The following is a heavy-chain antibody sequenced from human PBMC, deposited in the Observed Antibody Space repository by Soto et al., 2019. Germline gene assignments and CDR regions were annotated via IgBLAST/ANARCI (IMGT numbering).Heavy chain of an antibody. V-gene: IGHV3-23*01. CDR1: GFTFSSYA. D-gene: IGHD3-9*01. J-gene: IGHJ4*02. CDR2: ISGSGGST. Sequence: EVQLLESGGGLVQPGGSPRLSCAASGFTFSSYAMSWVRQAPGKGLEWVSAISGSGGSTYYADSVKGRFTISRDNSKNTLYLQMNSLRAEDTAVYYCAKDMKKQSLTGYRQTTVYYFDYWGQGTLVTVSS. CDR3: AKDMKKQSLTGYRQTTVYYFDY.